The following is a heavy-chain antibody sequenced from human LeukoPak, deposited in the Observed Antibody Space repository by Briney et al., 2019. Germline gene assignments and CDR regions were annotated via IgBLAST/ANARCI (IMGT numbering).Heavy chain of an antibody. D-gene: IGHD6-13*01. CDR1: GFTFDDYG. V-gene: IGHV3-20*04. Sequence: PGGSLRLSCAASGFTFDDYGMSWVRQAPGKGLEWVSGINWNGGSTGYADSVKGRFTTSRDNAKNSLYLQMNSLRAEDTALYYCARDGYSRGGRAFDIWGQGTMVTVSS. CDR3: ARDGYSRGGRAFDI. J-gene: IGHJ3*02. CDR2: INWNGGST.